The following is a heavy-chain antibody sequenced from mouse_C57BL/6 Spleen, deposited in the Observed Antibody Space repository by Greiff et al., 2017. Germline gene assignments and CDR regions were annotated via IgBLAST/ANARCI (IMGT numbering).Heavy chain of an antibody. CDR1: GYTFTSYW. CDR3: ARSNDYYAMDY. Sequence: QVQLQQPGAELVMPGASVKLSCKASGYTFTSYWMHWVKQRPGQGLEWIGEIDPPDSYTNYNQKFKGKSTLTVDKSSSTAYMQLSSLTSEDSAVYYCARSNDYYAMDYWGQGTSVTVSS. V-gene: IGHV1-69*01. J-gene: IGHJ4*01. CDR2: IDPPDSYT.